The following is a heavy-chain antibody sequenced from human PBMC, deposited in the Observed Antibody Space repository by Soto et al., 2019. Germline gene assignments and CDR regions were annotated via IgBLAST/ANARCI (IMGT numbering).Heavy chain of an antibody. D-gene: IGHD2-8*01. J-gene: IGHJ5*02. CDR2: MYYGGRT. V-gene: IGHV4-59*01. Sequence: PSETLSLTCTVSGGSISSYYWIWIRQPPGKGLEWIGYMYYGGRTNYNPSLKSRVTISVDTSKMQVSLKLSSVTAADTAVYYCARAYCTNGVCYNPDWFDPWGQGTLVTVSS. CDR1: GGSISSYY. CDR3: ARAYCTNGVCYNPDWFDP.